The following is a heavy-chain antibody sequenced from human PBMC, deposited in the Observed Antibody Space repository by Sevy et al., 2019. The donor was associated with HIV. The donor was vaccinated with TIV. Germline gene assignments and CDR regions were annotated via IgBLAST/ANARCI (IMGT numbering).Heavy chain of an antibody. D-gene: IGHD3-22*01. CDR1: GYSISSGYY. J-gene: IGHJ4*02. Sequence: SETLSLTCAVSGYSISSGYYWGWIRQPPGKGLEWIGSIYHGGSTYYNPSLKSRVTISVDTSKNQFSLKLSSVTAADTAVYYCARARYYDSSAYYYFDYRGQGTLVTVSS. CDR3: ARARYYDSSAYYYFDY. CDR2: IYHGGST. V-gene: IGHV4-38-2*01.